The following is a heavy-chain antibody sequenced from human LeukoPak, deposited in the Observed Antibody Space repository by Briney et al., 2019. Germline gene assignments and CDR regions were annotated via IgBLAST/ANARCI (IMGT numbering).Heavy chain of an antibody. Sequence: PGGALRLSCAASGFTFSSYAMHWVRQAPGKVLEWVSVISYDGSNKYYADSVKGRFTISRDNSKNTLYLQMNSLGAEDTAVYYCARETNRYCSSTSCYAFDYWGQGTLVTVSS. D-gene: IGHD2-2*01. CDR1: GFTFSSYA. CDR3: ARETNRYCSSTSCYAFDY. CDR2: ISYDGSNK. J-gene: IGHJ4*02. V-gene: IGHV3-30*04.